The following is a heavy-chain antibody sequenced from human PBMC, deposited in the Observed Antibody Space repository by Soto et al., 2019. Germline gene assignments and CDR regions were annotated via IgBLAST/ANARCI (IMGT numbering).Heavy chain of an antibody. D-gene: IGHD2-15*01. Sequence: EEEMLQSGGGLVQPGGSLRLSCAASGFVFSNFAMNGFRQTPGKGLEWVSAISGGGETYYADCVRGRFTVSRDNSKNTMLLQMHSLSLEDTAVYYCAKDVAEYQQSSRSFDPWGQGTLV. J-gene: IGHJ5*02. CDR3: AKDVAEYQQSSRSFDP. CDR2: ISGGGET. V-gene: IGHV3-23*01. CDR1: GFVFSNFA.